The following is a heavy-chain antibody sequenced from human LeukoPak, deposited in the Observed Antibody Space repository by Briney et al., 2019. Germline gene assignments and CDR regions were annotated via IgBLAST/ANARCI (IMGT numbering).Heavy chain of an antibody. D-gene: IGHD1-1*01. CDR1: GYTFTDYY. Sequence: ASVKVSCKASGYTFTDYYIHWVRQAPGQGLEWMGRINPNSGGTNYAQKFQGRVTMTRDTSINTAYMDLSRLRSDDTAVYYCAGSRNWLPFDYWGQGTLVTVSS. V-gene: IGHV1-2*06. CDR2: INPNSGGT. J-gene: IGHJ4*02. CDR3: AGSRNWLPFDY.